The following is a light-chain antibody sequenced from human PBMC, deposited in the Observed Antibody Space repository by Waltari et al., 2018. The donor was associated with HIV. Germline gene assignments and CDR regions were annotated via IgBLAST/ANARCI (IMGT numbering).Light chain of an antibody. J-gene: IGKJ4*01. V-gene: IGKV3-20*01. CDR3: QQYGSAPLT. Sequence: EIVLTQSPGKMSLSPGERATLSCRASQTVSASYLAWYQQKRGQPPRLLIYGASKRATGIPDRFSGSGSGTDFTLTITRLDPEDFVVYYCQQYGSAPLTFGGGTKVEIK. CDR1: QTVSASY. CDR2: GAS.